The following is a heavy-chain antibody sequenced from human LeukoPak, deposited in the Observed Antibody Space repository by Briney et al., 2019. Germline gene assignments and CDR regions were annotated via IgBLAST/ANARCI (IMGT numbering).Heavy chain of an antibody. CDR2: IKEDGSEK. J-gene: IGHJ4*02. V-gene: IGHV3-7*01. Sequence: GGSLRLSCAASGLTFSTYWMSWVRQAPGKGLEWVANIKEDGSEKYYVDSVKGRFTISRDNAKNSLYVQMNSLRAEDTAVYYCARVMLLWFGELSAYYFDYWGQGTLVTVSS. CDR3: ARVMLLWFGELSAYYFDY. CDR1: GLTFSTYW. D-gene: IGHD3-10*01.